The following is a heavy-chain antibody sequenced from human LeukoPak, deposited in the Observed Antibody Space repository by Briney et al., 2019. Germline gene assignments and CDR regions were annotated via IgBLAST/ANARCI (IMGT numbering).Heavy chain of an antibody. J-gene: IGHJ4*02. V-gene: IGHV3-20*04. CDR2: INWNGGST. CDR3: VRAVSSGWEYYFDY. CDR1: GFTFDDYG. Sequence: QSGGSLRLSCAASGFTFDDYGMSWVRQAPGKGLEWVSGINWNGGSTGYADSVKGRFTISRDNAKNSLYLQMNSLRAEDTALYYCVRAVSSGWEYYFDYWGQGTLVTVSS. D-gene: IGHD6-19*01.